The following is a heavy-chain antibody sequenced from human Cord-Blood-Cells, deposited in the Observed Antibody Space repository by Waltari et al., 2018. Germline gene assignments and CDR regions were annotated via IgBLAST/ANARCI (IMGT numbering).Heavy chain of an antibody. J-gene: IGHJ4*02. CDR3: ASGHWGYGY. D-gene: IGHD7-27*01. CDR2: INHSGST. Sequence: QVQLQQWGAGLLKPSETLSPTCAVYGGSFSGYYWSWIRQPPGKGLEWIGEINHSGSTNYNPSLKSRVTISVDTSKNQFSLKLSSVTAADTAVYYCASGHWGYGYWGQGTLVTVSS. CDR1: GGSFSGYY. V-gene: IGHV4-34*01.